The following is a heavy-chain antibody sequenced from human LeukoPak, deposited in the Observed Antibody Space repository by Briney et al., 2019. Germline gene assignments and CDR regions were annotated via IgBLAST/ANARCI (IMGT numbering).Heavy chain of an antibody. J-gene: IGHJ5*02. Sequence: GGSLRLSCAASGFTFSSYGMHWVRQAPGKGLEWVAFIRYDGSNKYYADSVKGRFTISRDNSKNTLYLQMNGLRAEDTAVYYCAIDTFWSGYSSKGWFDPWGQGTLVTVSS. CDR2: IRYDGSNK. CDR1: GFTFSSYG. CDR3: AIDTFWSGYSSKGWFDP. V-gene: IGHV3-30*02. D-gene: IGHD3-3*01.